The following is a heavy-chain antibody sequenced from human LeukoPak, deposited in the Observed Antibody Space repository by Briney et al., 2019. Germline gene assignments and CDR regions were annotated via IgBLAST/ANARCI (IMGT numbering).Heavy chain of an antibody. CDR1: GFTFSSHS. D-gene: IGHD5-24*01. Sequence: GGSLRLSXAASGFTFSSHSMNWVRQAPGKGLEWVSYISSSGSTIYYADSVKGRFTISRDNAKNSLYLQMNSLRAEDTAVYYCARDPQRDGYNWAPTSHYWGQGTLVTVSS. CDR3: ARDPQRDGYNWAPTSHY. CDR2: ISSSGSTI. V-gene: IGHV3-48*04. J-gene: IGHJ4*02.